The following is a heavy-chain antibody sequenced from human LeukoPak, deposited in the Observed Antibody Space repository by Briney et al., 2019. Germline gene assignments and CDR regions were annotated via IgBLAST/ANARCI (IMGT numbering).Heavy chain of an antibody. CDR2: MSFDGSNK. V-gene: IGHV3-30*18. Sequence: GRSLRLSCTASGFSFSRSGMHWVRQAPGRGLEWVAVMSFDGSNKFYTDSVEGRFTISRDNSKNTLYLQMNSLRAEDTAVYYCAKGMWVVRGVIGDAFDIWGQGTMVTVSS. CDR3: AKGMWVVRGVIGDAFDI. CDR1: GFSFSRSG. D-gene: IGHD3-10*01. J-gene: IGHJ3*02.